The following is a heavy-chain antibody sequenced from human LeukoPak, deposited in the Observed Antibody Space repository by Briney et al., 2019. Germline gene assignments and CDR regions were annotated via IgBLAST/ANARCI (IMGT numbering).Heavy chain of an antibody. V-gene: IGHV3-66*01. J-gene: IGHJ6*02. D-gene: IGHD2-2*01. CDR1: GFTVSSSY. Sequence: GGSLRLSCAASGFTVSSSYMSWVRQAPGKGLEWVSVIYRGGGTDYADSVKGRFTISRDSFRNTLFLQMNTLRAEDTAVYYCARVSTRSTRYYYYGMDVWGQGTTVTVSS. CDR2: IYRGGGT. CDR3: ARVSTRSTRYYYYGMDV.